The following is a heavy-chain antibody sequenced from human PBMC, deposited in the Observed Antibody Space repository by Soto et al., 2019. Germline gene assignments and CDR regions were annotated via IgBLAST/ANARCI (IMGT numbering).Heavy chain of an antibody. D-gene: IGHD3-9*01. V-gene: IGHV4-59*01. CDR1: GGSISSYY. CDR2: IYYSGST. J-gene: IGHJ3*02. Sequence: TLSLTCTVSGGSISSYYWSWIRQPPGKGLEWIGYIYYSGSTNYNPSLKSRVTISVDTSKNQFSLKLSSVTAADTAVYYCARRFQNYDILTGYDAFDIWGQGTMVTVSS. CDR3: ARRFQNYDILTGYDAFDI.